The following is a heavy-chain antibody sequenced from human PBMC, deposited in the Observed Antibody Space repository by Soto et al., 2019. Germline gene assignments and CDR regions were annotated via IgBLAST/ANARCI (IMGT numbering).Heavy chain of an antibody. J-gene: IGHJ4*02. Sequence: PSETLSLTCTVSGGSISSGDYYWSWIRQPPGKGLEWIGYIYYSGSTYYNPSLKSRVTISVDTSKNQFSLKLSSVTAAATAVYYCARGPEVVVAATYFDYWGQGTLVTSSS. V-gene: IGHV4-30-4*01. CDR3: ARGPEVVVAATYFDY. CDR1: GGSISSGDYY. CDR2: IYYSGST. D-gene: IGHD2-15*01.